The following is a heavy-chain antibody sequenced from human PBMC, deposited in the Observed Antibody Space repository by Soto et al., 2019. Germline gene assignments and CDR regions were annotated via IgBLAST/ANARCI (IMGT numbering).Heavy chain of an antibody. CDR3: ARDREFNYGGNYYYMAV. D-gene: IGHD3-10*01. CDR1: GGSISSGGYY. CDR2: IYYSGST. V-gene: IGHV4-31*03. Sequence: SETLSLTCTVSGGSISSGGYYWSWIRQHPGKGLEWIGYIYYSGSTYYNPSLKSRVTISVDTSKNQFSLKLSSVTAADTAVYYCARDREFNYGGNYYYMAVWGKGTTVTVSS. J-gene: IGHJ6*03.